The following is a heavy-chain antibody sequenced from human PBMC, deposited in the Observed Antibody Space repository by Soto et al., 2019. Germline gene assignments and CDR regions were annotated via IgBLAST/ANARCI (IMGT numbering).Heavy chain of an antibody. CDR2: IYYLGSA. J-gene: IGHJ4*02. CDR1: GDSMSECF. Sequence: SDTLSLTCTVSGDSMSECFWSWVRQSPGKGLEWIGYIYYLGSADYNPSLKSLVTISVDTSQRQFSLKLSSVTAAETAIYYCARDGYDGSVSPYPAXWGPGIQVTVSX. V-gene: IGHV4-59*01. CDR3: ARDGYDGSVSPYPAX. D-gene: IGHD3-10*01.